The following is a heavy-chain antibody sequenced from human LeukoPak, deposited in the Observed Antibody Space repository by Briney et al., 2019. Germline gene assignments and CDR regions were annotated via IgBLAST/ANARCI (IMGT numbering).Heavy chain of an antibody. V-gene: IGHV3-9*01. CDR1: GFTFGDFA. CDR3: AKDITGRNFYFDAMDV. Sequence: PGRSLRLSCTIPGFTFGDFAMHWVPQAPGKGLEWVSGNSWNSESIGYADSVKGRFTVSRDNAQNSLYLQMDSLRPEDTALYYCAKDITGRNFYFDAMDVWGQGTTVTVSS. J-gene: IGHJ6*02. CDR2: NSWNSESI.